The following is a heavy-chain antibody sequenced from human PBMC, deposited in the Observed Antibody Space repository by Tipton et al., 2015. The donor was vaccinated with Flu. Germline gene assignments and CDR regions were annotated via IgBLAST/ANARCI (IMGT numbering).Heavy chain of an antibody. CDR3: ARDEGSSSSVFFDY. CDR1: GGSISSYY. V-gene: IGHV4-4*07. J-gene: IGHJ4*02. Sequence: TLSLTCTVSGGSISSYYWSWIRQPAGKGLEWIGRIYTSGSTNYNPSLKSRVTMSVDTSKNQFSLKLSSVTAADTAVYYCARDEGSSSSVFFDYWGQGTLVTVSS. CDR2: IYTSGST. D-gene: IGHD6-6*01.